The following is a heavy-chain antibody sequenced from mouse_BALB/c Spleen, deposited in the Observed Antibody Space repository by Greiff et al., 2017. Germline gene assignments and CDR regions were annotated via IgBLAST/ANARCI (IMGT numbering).Heavy chain of an antibody. Sequence: EVQLVESGGGLVQPGGSRKLSCAASGFTFSSFGMHWVRQAPEKGLEWVAYISSGSSTIYYADTVKGRFTISRDNPKNTLFLQMTSLRSEDTAMYYCARPAAYYRYSYAMDYWGQGTSVTVSS. CDR1: GFTFSSFG. D-gene: IGHD2-14*01. CDR3: ARPAAYYRYSYAMDY. CDR2: ISSGSSTI. V-gene: IGHV5-17*02. J-gene: IGHJ4*01.